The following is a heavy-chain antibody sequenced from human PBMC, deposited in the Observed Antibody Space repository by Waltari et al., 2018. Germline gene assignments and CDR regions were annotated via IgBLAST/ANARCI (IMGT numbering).Heavy chain of an antibody. V-gene: IGHV3-30*02. D-gene: IGHD4-17*01. CDR3: APVGTVTTADFDY. CDR1: GVAFSSYG. J-gene: IGHJ4*02. CDR2: IRYDGSNK. Sequence: QVQLVESGGGVVQPGGSLRLSCAAQGVAFSSYGMHWVGQAPGKGLEWVAFIRYDGSNKYYADSVKGRLTISRENSKNTLYLQMNSLRAEDTAVYYCAPVGTVTTADFDYWGQGTLVTVSS.